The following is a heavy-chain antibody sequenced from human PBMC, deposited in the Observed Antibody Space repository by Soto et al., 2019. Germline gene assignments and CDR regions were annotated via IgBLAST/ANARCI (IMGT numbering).Heavy chain of an antibody. J-gene: IGHJ5*02. CDR2: IKQDGSEK. Sequence: GGSLRLSCAASGFTFSSYWMSWVRQAPGKGLEWVANIKQDGSEKYYVDSVKGRFTISRDNAKNSLYLQMNSLRAEDTAVYYCARGPRELLFRWFDPWGQGTLVTVSS. V-gene: IGHV3-7*05. CDR3: ARGPRELLFRWFDP. CDR1: GFTFSSYW. D-gene: IGHD1-26*01.